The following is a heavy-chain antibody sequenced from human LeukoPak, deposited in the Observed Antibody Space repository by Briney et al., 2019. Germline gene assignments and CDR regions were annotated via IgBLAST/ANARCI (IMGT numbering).Heavy chain of an antibody. CDR3: ARDLGYSSGWRLQDFDY. Sequence: GASVKVSCKASGYTFTSYYMHWVRQAPGQGLEWMGIINPSGGSTSYAQKFQGRVTMTRDTSTSTVYMELSSLRSEDTAVYYCARDLGYSSGWRLQDFDYWGPGTLVTVSS. J-gene: IGHJ4*02. CDR1: GYTFTSYY. V-gene: IGHV1-46*01. D-gene: IGHD6-19*01. CDR2: INPSGGST.